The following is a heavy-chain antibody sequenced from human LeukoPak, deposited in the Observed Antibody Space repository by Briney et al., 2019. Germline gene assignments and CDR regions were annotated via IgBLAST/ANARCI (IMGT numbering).Heavy chain of an antibody. J-gene: IGHJ5*02. CDR2: INHSGST. V-gene: IGHV4-34*01. Sequence: SETLSLTCAVYGGSFSGYYWSWIRQPPGKGLEWIGEINHSGSTNYNPSLKSRVTISVDTSKNQFSLKLSSVTAADTAVYYCARGALRYFDWLPDLLNWFDPWGQGTLVTVSS. D-gene: IGHD3-9*01. CDR3: ARGALRYFDWLPDLLNWFDP. CDR1: GGSFSGYY.